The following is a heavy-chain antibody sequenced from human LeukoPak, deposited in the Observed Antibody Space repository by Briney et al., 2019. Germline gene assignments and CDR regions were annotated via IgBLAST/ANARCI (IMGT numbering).Heavy chain of an antibody. V-gene: IGHV3-15*01. D-gene: IGHD3-9*01. CDR3: TTEGGDYDILTGYFEYFDY. CDR2: IKSKTDGGTT. CDR1: GFTFSNAW. Sequence: GESLKISCAASGFTFSNAWMSWVRQAPGKGLEWVGRIKSKTDGGTTDYAAPVKGRFTISRDDSKNTLYLQMNSLKTEDTAVYYCTTEGGDYDILTGYFEYFDYWGQGTLVTVSS. J-gene: IGHJ4*02.